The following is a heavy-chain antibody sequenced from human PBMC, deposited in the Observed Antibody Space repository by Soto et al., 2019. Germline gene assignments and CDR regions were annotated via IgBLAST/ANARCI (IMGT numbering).Heavy chain of an antibody. J-gene: IGHJ3*01. CDR2: IIPISGTI. CDR3: ASRERVDAFDV. Sequence: QVQLVQSGAEVKKPGSSVKVSCKASGGTFSTYGITWVRQASGQGLEWMGGIIPISGTIKFAQKFQGRLTFTPDESTRTVYMELSSLTSEDTAVYYCASRERVDAFDVWGQGTMVTVSS. V-gene: IGHV1-69*01. CDR1: GGTFSTYG. D-gene: IGHD1-26*01.